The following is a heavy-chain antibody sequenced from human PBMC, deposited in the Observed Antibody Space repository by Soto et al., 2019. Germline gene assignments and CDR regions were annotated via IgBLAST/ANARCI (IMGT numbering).Heavy chain of an antibody. Sequence: HPGGSLRLSCAASGFTFSSYAMSWVRQAPGKGLECVSAISGSGGSTYYAVSVKGRFTIPRDNSKNTLYLQMNSLRAEDTAAYYCAEFPWWNGISFPYSNSYFDYWGQGTLVTVSS. CDR2: ISGSGGST. J-gene: IGHJ4*02. CDR3: AEFPWWNGISFPYSNSYFDY. V-gene: IGHV3-23*01. CDR1: GFTFSSYA. D-gene: IGHD4-4*01.